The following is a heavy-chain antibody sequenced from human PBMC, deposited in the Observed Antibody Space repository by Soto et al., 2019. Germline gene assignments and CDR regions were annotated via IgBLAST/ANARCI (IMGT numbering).Heavy chain of an antibody. CDR1: GYTFTSYG. Sequence: ASVKVSCKASGYTFTSYGISWVRQAPGQGLEWMGRISAYNGNTNYAQKLQGRVTMTTDTSTSTAYMELRSLRSDDTAVYYCARNFLVYSSSWYWFDPWGQGTLVTVSS. D-gene: IGHD6-13*01. CDR2: ISAYNGNT. V-gene: IGHV1-18*01. J-gene: IGHJ5*02. CDR3: ARNFLVYSSSWYWFDP.